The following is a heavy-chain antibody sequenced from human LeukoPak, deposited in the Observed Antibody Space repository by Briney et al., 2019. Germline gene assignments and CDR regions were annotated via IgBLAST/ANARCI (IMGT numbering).Heavy chain of an antibody. CDR3: AKDELIILTGYPDY. CDR1: GFTFSSYA. CDR2: ISGSGDST. J-gene: IGHJ4*02. D-gene: IGHD3-9*01. V-gene: IGHV3-23*01. Sequence: GGSLRLSCAASGFTFSSYAINWVRQAPGTGLEWVSAISGSGDSTFYADSVKGRFTISRDNSKNTLYLQMNSLRAEDTAVYYCAKDELIILTGYPDYWGQGTLVTVSS.